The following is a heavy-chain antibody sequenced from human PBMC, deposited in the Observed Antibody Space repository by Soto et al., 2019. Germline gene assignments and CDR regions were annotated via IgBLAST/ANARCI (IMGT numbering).Heavy chain of an antibody. D-gene: IGHD2-15*01. CDR1: GYTFTGYY. CDR2: VNPNSAGT. J-gene: IGHJ6*02. V-gene: IGHV1-2*04. Sequence: ASVKVSGKASGYTFTGYYMHWVRQATGQVLQWMGWVNPNSAGTNYDQKFQCWVTMTTDTSISKDYMELSRLRSDDTVVYYCARVMQSGGNSYYCGMDVWGQGTTVTVSS. CDR3: ARVMQSGGNSYYCGMDV.